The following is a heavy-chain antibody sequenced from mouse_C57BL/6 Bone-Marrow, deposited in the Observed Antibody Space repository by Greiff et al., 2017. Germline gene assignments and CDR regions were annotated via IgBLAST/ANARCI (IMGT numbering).Heavy chain of an antibody. V-gene: IGHV1-85*01. J-gene: IGHJ1*03. Sequence: LQESGPALVKPGASVKLSCKASGYTFTSYDINWVTQRPGQGLEWIGWIYPRDGSTKYNEKFKGKATLPVDTSSSTAYMQRHSLTSEDSAVYFCERLELDGSSGDWYFDVWGTGTTVTVSS. CDR2: IYPRDGST. CDR1: GYTFTSYD. D-gene: IGHD1-1*01. CDR3: ERLELDGSSGDWYFDV.